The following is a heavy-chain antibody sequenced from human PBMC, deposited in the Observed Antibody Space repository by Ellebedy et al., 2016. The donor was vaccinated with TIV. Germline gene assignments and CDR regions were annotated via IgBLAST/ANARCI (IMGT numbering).Heavy chain of an antibody. Sequence: GESLKISCAASGFTFSSYWMHWVRQAPGKGLVWVSRINSDGSSTSYADSVKGRFTISRDNAKNTLYLQMNSLRAEDTAVYYCAGRITGTTTGGDYWGQGTLVTVSS. CDR2: INSDGSST. D-gene: IGHD1-20*01. CDR3: AGRITGTTTGGDY. CDR1: GFTFSSYW. J-gene: IGHJ4*02. V-gene: IGHV3-74*01.